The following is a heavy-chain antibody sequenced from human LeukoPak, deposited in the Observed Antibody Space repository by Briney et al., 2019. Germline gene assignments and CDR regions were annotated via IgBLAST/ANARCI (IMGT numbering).Heavy chain of an antibody. V-gene: IGHV3-53*01. Sequence: WGSLRLSCAASGFTVSSNYMSWVRQAPGKGLEWVSVIYSGGSTYYADSVKGRFTISRDNSKNTLYLQMNSLRAEDTAVYYCARGQYYYDSSGYFDYWGQGTLVTVSS. D-gene: IGHD3-22*01. J-gene: IGHJ4*02. CDR3: ARGQYYYDSSGYFDY. CDR2: IYSGGST. CDR1: GFTVSSNY.